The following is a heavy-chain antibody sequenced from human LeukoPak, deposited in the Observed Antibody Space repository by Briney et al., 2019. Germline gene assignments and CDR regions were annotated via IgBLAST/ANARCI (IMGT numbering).Heavy chain of an antibody. J-gene: IGHJ4*02. CDR1: GGTFSSYA. Sequence: ASVKVSCKASGGTFSSYAISWVRQAPGQGLEWMGGIIPIFGTANYAQKFQGRATITADESTSTAYMELSSLRSEDTAVYYCARAESSGPERLVLVHFDYWGQGTLVTVSS. CDR2: IIPIFGTA. CDR3: ARAESSGPERLVLVHFDY. V-gene: IGHV1-69*01. D-gene: IGHD1-1*01.